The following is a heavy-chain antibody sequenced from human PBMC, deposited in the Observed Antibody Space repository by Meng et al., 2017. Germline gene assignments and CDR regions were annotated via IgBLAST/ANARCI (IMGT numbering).Heavy chain of an antibody. CDR3: ARDSGSGYYQYYFDY. Sequence: GESLKISCAASGFTFSSYSMNWVRQAPGKGLEWVSSISSSSSYIYYADSVKGRFTISRDNAKNSLYLQMNSLRAEDTAVYYCARDSGSGYYQYYFDYWGQGKLVNVSS. J-gene: IGHJ4*02. D-gene: IGHD3-22*01. CDR2: ISSSSSYI. V-gene: IGHV3-21*01. CDR1: GFTFSSYS.